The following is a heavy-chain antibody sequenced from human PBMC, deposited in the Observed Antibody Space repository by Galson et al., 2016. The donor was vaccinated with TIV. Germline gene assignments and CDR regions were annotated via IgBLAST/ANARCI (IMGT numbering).Heavy chain of an antibody. J-gene: IGHJ5*02. CDR1: GYTFTGYY. CDR2: INPNSGDT. CDR3: AKDTGSLPRNWFDP. D-gene: IGHD3-9*01. V-gene: IGHV1-2*02. Sequence: SVKVSCKASGYTFTGYYMHWVRQAPGQGLEWMGWINPNSGDTNYAQNFQDRVTMTRDTSIRTAYMELSRLKSDDTAVYYCAKDTGSLPRNWFDPWGQGTLVTVSS.